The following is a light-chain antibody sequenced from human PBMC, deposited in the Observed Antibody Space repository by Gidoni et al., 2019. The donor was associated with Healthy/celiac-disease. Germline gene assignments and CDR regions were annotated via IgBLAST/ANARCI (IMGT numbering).Light chain of an antibody. CDR2: GKN. V-gene: IGLV3-19*01. CDR1: SLSSYY. Sequence: SSALTPHPAVSVALGQTVRITCQGDSLSSYYASWYQQKPGQAPVLVIYGKNNRPSGIPDRFSGSSSGNTASLTITGAQAEDEADYYCNSRDSSGNHVVFGGGTKLTVL. CDR3: NSRDSSGNHVV. J-gene: IGLJ2*01.